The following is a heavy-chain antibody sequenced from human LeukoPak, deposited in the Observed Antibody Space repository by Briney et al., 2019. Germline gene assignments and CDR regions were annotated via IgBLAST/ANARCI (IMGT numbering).Heavy chain of an antibody. Sequence: TGGSLRLSCAASGFTFSDYYMSWIRQAPGKGLEWVSYISSSGSTIYYADSVKGRFTISRDNAKNSLYLQMNSLRAEDTAIYYCARRRYNWNAIDYWGQGTLVTVSS. J-gene: IGHJ4*02. V-gene: IGHV3-11*01. CDR1: GFTFSDYY. D-gene: IGHD1-20*01. CDR2: ISSSGSTI. CDR3: ARRRYNWNAIDY.